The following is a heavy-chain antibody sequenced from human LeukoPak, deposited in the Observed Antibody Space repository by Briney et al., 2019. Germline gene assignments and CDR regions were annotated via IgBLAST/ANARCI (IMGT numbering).Heavy chain of an antibody. D-gene: IGHD4-11*01. V-gene: IGHV4-30-4*01. CDR2: IFYSGST. J-gene: IGHJ5*02. Sequence: PSETLSLTCTVSGGSISSGDYYWSWIRQPPGKGLEWIGYIFYSGSTYYNPSLKSRITISEDTSKNQFSLKLSSVTAADTAAYYCVRVGTVGGFDPWGQGTLVTVSS. CDR1: GGSISSGDYY. CDR3: VRVGTVGGFDP.